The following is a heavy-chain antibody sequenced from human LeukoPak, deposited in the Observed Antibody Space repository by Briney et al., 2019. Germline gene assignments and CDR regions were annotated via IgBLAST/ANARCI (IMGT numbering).Heavy chain of an antibody. Sequence: GGSLRLSCATSGFTFSKYAMSWVRQAPGKGLKWVSGINAAAVTEYAESVKGRITISRDNAKNSLYLQMNSLRAEDTAVYYCARGGGFSSSWYYFDYWGQGSLVTVSS. CDR1: GFTFSKYA. J-gene: IGHJ4*02. D-gene: IGHD6-13*01. V-gene: IGHV3-23*01. CDR3: ARGGGFSSSWYYFDY. CDR2: INAAAVT.